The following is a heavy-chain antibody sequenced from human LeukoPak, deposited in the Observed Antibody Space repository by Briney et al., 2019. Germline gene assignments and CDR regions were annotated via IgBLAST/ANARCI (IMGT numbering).Heavy chain of an antibody. J-gene: IGHJ4*02. V-gene: IGHV3-30*02. Sequence: GGSLRLSCAASGFTFSSYGMHWVRQAPGKGLEWVAFIRYDGSNKYYADSVKGRFTISRDNSKNTLYLQMNSLRAEDTAVYYCAKTGDDSGSYWMPDYWGQGTLVTVSS. CDR1: GFTFSSYG. CDR2: IRYDGSNK. CDR3: AKTGDDSGSYWMPDY. D-gene: IGHD1-26*01.